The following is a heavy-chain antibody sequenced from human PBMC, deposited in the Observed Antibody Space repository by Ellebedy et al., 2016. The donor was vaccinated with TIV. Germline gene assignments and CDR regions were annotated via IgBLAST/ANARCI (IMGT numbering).Heavy chain of an antibody. J-gene: IGHJ5*02. CDR2: IYSSGST. CDR3: AKLVASGWLDP. CDR1: GFTVSSNY. Sequence: PGGSLRLSCAASGFTVSSNYMSWVRQAPGKGLEWVSIIYSSGSTYYADSVKGRFTISRDNSKNTLCLQMNSLRAEDTAVYYCAKLVASGWLDPWGQGTLVTVSS. D-gene: IGHD2-15*01. V-gene: IGHV3-53*01.